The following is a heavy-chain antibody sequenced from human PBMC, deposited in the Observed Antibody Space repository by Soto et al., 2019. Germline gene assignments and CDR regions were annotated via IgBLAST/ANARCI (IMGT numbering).Heavy chain of an antibody. D-gene: IGHD6-13*01. CDR2: IYHSGST. CDR1: SGSISSSNW. CDR3: ARELSIAAAGGGGWFDP. V-gene: IGHV4-4*02. J-gene: IGHJ5*02. Sequence: SETLSLTCAVSSGSISSSNWWSWVRQPPGKGLEWIGEIYHSGSTNYNPSLKSRVTISVDKSKNQFSLKLSSVTAADTAVYYCARELSIAAAGGGGWFDPWGQGTLVTVS.